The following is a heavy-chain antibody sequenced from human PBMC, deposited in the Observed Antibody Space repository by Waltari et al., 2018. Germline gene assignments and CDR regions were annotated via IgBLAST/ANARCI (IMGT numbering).Heavy chain of an antibody. D-gene: IGHD3-16*02. CDR2: INHSGST. CDR1: GGSFSGYY. Sequence: QVQLQQWGAGLLKPSETLSLTCAVYGGSFSGYYWSWIRQPPGKGLEWIGEINHSGSTNYNPSLKSRVTISVDTSKNQFSLKLSSVTAADTAVYYCARVTGYDYIWGSYRLDYWGQGTLVTVSS. CDR3: ARVTGYDYIWGSYRLDY. V-gene: IGHV4-34*01. J-gene: IGHJ4*02.